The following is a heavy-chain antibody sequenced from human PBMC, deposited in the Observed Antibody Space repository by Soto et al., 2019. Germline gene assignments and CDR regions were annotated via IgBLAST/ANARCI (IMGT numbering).Heavy chain of an antibody. D-gene: IGHD1-26*01. Sequence: GRSLTLSCAASGFTFSSYAISWVRQAPGKGLEWVSAISGSGGSTYYADSVKGRFTISRDNSKNTLYLQMNSLRAEDTAVYYCANPSKLSGSYCDSWDKGSLVTVAS. CDR2: ISGSGGST. CDR3: ANPSKLSGSYCDS. J-gene: IGHJ5*01. CDR1: GFTFSSYA. V-gene: IGHV3-23*01.